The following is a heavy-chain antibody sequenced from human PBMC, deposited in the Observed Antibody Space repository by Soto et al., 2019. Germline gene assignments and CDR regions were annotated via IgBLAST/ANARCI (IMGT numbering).Heavy chain of an antibody. CDR1: GFTFSSYA. D-gene: IGHD4-17*01. V-gene: IGHV3-23*01. Sequence: PGGSLRLSCAASGFTFSSYAMSWVRQAPGKGLEWVATIRGSGGTTYYADSVKGRFTISRDNAKDTVSLEMDSLRAEDTAIYSWAVGTVTTPAEYFQHWGQGTLVTVSS. CDR2: IRGSGGTT. CDR3: AVGTVTTPAEYFQH. J-gene: IGHJ1*01.